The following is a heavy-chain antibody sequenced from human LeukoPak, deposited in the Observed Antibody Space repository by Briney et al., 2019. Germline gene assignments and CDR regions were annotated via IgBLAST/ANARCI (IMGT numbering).Heavy chain of an antibody. V-gene: IGHV4-39*01. D-gene: IGHD3-22*01. CDR1: GGSISSSDYY. Sequence: SETLSLTCTVSGGSISSSDYYWGWIRQPPGKGLEWIGSIYYGGSTYYNPSLKSRVTISVDTSMNQFSLKLSFVTTADTAVYYCATLGEYYDSSGYYYNWGQGTLVTVSS. CDR3: ATLGEYYDSSGYYYN. J-gene: IGHJ4*02. CDR2: IYYGGST.